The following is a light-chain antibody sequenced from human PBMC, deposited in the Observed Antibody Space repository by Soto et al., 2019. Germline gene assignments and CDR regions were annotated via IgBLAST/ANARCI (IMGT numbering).Light chain of an antibody. V-gene: IGKV3-11*01. Sequence: EIVLTQSPATLSLSPGERATLSCRASQSVSSYLAWYQQKPGQAPRLLIYDASNRATGIPARFSGSGSGTHFTLTINSLEPEDLAVYYCHQRSNWPRSFGQGIKIEIK. J-gene: IGKJ2*01. CDR3: HQRSNWPRS. CDR1: QSVSSY. CDR2: DAS.